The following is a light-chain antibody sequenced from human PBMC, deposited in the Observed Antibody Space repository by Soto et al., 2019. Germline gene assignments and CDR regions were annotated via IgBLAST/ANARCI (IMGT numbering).Light chain of an antibody. CDR1: QGISSY. J-gene: IGKJ4*01. CDR2: AAS. CDR3: QKYDSASSPT. V-gene: IGKV1-27*01. Sequence: DIQMTQSPCSLSASVGDRVTVTCRASQGISSYLAWYQQKPGKVPKLLIFAASTLQPGVPSRFSGSGSGTDFTLTIRSLQPEDVATYYCQKYDSASSPTFGGGNKVEIK.